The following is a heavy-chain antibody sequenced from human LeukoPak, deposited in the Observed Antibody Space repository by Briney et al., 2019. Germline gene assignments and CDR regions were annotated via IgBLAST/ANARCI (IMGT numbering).Heavy chain of an antibody. D-gene: IGHD6-19*01. Sequence: HGESLKISCKGSGYSFTNYWISWVRQMPGKGLEWMGRIDPSDSYTNYSPSFQGHVTISADKSISTAYLQWSSLKASDTAMYYCARQTYSSGWYEDYWGQGILVTVSS. CDR3: ARQTYSSGWYEDY. CDR1: GYSFTNYW. V-gene: IGHV5-10-1*01. J-gene: IGHJ4*02. CDR2: IDPSDSYT.